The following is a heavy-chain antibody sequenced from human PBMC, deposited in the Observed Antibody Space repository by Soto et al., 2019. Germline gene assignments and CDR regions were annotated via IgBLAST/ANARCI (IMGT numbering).Heavy chain of an antibody. Sequence: QLQLQESGPRLVKPLETLSFTCTVSGGSISSSIFYWGWIRQPPGNGREGSGSVHSNGCSSYSQSLNGRINLSVDPSKNQFSLWLSSVTATYAASYYCAIWGWPSGYYYGMDVWGQGTPVTVSS. CDR2: VHSNGCS. CDR1: GGSISSSIFY. CDR3: AIWGWPSGYYYGMDV. D-gene: IGHD3-10*01. J-gene: IGHJ6*02. V-gene: IGHV4-39*01.